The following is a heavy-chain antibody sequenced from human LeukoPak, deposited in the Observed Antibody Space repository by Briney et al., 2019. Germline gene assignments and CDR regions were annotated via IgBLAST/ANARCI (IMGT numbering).Heavy chain of an antibody. V-gene: IGHV4-4*09. Sequence: PSETLSLTCAVYGGSFSGYYWSWIRQPPGKGLEWIGYIYTSGSTNYNPSLKSRVTISVDTSKNQFSLKLSSVTAADTAVYYCARGATIFGVVITDAFDIWGQGTMVTVSS. J-gene: IGHJ3*02. D-gene: IGHD3-3*01. CDR1: GGSFSGYY. CDR3: ARGATIFGVVITDAFDI. CDR2: IYTSGST.